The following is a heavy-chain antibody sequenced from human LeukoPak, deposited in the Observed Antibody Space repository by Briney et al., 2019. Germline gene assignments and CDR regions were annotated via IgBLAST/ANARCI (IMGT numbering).Heavy chain of an antibody. J-gene: IGHJ4*02. CDR1: GFTFSNYW. D-gene: IGHD4/OR15-4a*01. CDR2: IKDDGSES. CDR3: ARTIRGY. Sequence: PGGSLRLSCAASGFTFSNYWMSWVRQAPGKGLEWEANIKDDGSESYYVDSVKGRFTISRDNAKNSLYLQMTSLRDEDTAVYYCARTIRGYWGQGTLVTVSS. V-gene: IGHV3-7*01.